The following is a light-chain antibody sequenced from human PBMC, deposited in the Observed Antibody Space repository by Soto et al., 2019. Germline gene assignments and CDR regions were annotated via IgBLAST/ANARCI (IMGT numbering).Light chain of an antibody. V-gene: IGLV1-47*02. J-gene: IGLJ1*01. Sequence: QSVLTQPPSASGPPGQRVTISCSGGSSNIGSNFVYWYQQLPGTAPKLLIYDNDQRLSGVPDRISGSKSGTSASLAISGPRSEDEADYYCAAWDDSLSGRYVFGTGTKLTV. CDR3: AAWDDSLSGRYV. CDR1: SSNIGSNF. CDR2: DND.